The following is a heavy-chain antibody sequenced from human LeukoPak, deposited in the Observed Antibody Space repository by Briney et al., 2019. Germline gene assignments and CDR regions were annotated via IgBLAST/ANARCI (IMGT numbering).Heavy chain of an antibody. Sequence: GGSLRLSCAASGFTFSNFWMHWVRQAPGEGLVWVSRVNSDGSFTNYADSVKGRFTISRDNAKNTVYLQMNSLRAEDRAVYYCVRGQRRGTTDYFDYWGQGTLVTVSS. CDR3: VRGQRRGTTDYFDY. V-gene: IGHV3-74*01. CDR1: GFTFSNFW. CDR2: VNSDGSFT. D-gene: IGHD6-25*01. J-gene: IGHJ4*02.